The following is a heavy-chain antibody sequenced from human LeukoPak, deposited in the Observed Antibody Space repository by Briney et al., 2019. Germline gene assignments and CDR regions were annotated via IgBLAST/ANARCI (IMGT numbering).Heavy chain of an antibody. V-gene: IGHV3-30-3*01. J-gene: IGHJ4*02. D-gene: IGHD3-3*01. CDR2: ISYDGSNK. Sequence: GGSLRLSCAASGFTFSSYAMHWVRQAPGKGLEWVAVISYDGSNKYYADSVKGRFTISRDNSKNTLYLQMNSLRAEDTAVHYCARVYYDFWSGPFDYWGQGTLVTVSS. CDR1: GFTFSSYA. CDR3: ARVYYDFWSGPFDY.